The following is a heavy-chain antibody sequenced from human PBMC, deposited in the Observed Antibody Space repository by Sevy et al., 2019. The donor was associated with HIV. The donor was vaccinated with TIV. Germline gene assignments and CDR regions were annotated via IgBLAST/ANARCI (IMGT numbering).Heavy chain of an antibody. CDR1: GYTFTSFG. D-gene: IGHD3-22*01. V-gene: IGHV1-18*01. Sequence: ASVKVSCKASGYTFTSFGISWVRQAPGQGLEWVGWISVYNGKINYAQKFQGRVTMTTDTSTRTAYMELKSLRSDDTAVYYCARRGAFDFDTSGFLSPWGQGTLVTVSS. CDR2: ISVYNGKI. J-gene: IGHJ5*02. CDR3: ARRGAFDFDTSGFLSP.